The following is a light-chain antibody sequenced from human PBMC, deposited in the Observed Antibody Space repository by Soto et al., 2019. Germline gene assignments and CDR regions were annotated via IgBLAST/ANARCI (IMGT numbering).Light chain of an antibody. J-gene: IGKJ1*01. V-gene: IGKV1-5*01. Sequence: DIQVTQSPSTLSASVGDRVTITCRASQSINSWLAWYQQKPGKAPNLLIYDASTLESGVPSRFSGSGSGTEFTLTISSLQPEDFATYYCQQFHSFSRTFGQGTKVDIK. CDR2: DAS. CDR1: QSINSW. CDR3: QQFHSFSRT.